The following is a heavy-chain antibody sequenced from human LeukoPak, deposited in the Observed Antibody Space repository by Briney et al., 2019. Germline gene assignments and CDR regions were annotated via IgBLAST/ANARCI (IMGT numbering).Heavy chain of an antibody. Sequence: SETLSLTCAVYGGSLSGYYWSWIRQPPGKGLEWIGEINHSGSTNYNPSLKSRVTISVDTSKNQFSLKLSSVTAADTAVYYCARFVLCSRTSCYGSFDLWGRGTLVTVSS. J-gene: IGHJ2*01. CDR1: GGSLSGYY. CDR3: ARFVLCSRTSCYGSFDL. V-gene: IGHV4-34*01. CDR2: INHSGST. D-gene: IGHD2-2*01.